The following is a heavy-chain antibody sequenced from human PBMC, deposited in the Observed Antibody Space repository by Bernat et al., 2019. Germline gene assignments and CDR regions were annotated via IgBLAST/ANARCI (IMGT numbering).Heavy chain of an antibody. J-gene: IGHJ3*01. V-gene: IGHV3-66*01. D-gene: IGHD6-19*01. CDR3: ATSSGWYSGAFDL. CDR1: GFTVSSNY. CDR2: IYSGGST. Sequence: EVQLVESGGGLVQPGGSLRLSCAASGFTVSSNYMSWVRQAPGKGLEWVSVIYSGGSTYYADSVKGRFTISRDNSKNTLYLQMNSLRDEDTAVYYCATSSGWYSGAFDLWGQGTMVTVSS.